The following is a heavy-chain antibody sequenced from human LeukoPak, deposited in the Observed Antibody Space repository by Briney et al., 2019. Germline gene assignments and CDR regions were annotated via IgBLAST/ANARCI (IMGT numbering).Heavy chain of an antibody. V-gene: IGHV3-11*06. D-gene: IGHD5-24*01. J-gene: IGHJ4*02. Sequence: GGSLRLSCAASGFKFSDYSMSWVRQVPGKGLVWISYIGIDSGNTNYADSVKGRFTISGDKAKNSLYLQMNSLRVEDTAVYYCARDYKYAFDNWGQGTLVTVSS. CDR3: ARDYKYAFDN. CDR2: IGIDSGNT. CDR1: GFKFSDYS.